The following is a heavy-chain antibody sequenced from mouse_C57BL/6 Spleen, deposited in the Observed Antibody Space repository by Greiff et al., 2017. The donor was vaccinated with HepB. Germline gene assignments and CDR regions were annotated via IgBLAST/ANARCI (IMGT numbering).Heavy chain of an antibody. J-gene: IGHJ4*01. CDR2: IDPSDSYT. D-gene: IGHD2-4*01. V-gene: IGHV1-69*01. CDR1: GYTFTSYW. CDR3: ARRPIYYDYDVGYAMDY. Sequence: VKLQQPGAELVMPGASVKLSCKASGYTFTSYWMHWVKQRPGQGLEWIGEIDPSDSYTNYNQKFKGKSTLTVDKSSSTAYMQLSSLTSEDSAVYYCARRPIYYDYDVGYAMDYWGQGTSVTVSS.